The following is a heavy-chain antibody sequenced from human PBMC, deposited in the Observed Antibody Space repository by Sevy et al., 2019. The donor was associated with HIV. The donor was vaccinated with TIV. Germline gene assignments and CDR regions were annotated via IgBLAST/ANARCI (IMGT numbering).Heavy chain of an antibody. J-gene: IGHJ4*02. CDR3: AKVANPGYTYGHPFDY. Sequence: GGSLRLSCAASGFTFSSYGMHWVRQAPGKGLEWVAVISYDGSNKYYADSMKGRFTISRDNSKNTLYLQMNSLRAEDTAVYYCAKVANPGYTYGHPFDYWGQGTLVTVSS. CDR1: GFTFSSYG. D-gene: IGHD5-18*01. V-gene: IGHV3-30*18. CDR2: ISYDGSNK.